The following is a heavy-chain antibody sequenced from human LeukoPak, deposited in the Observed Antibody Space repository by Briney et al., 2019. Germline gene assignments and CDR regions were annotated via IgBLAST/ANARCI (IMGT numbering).Heavy chain of an antibody. Sequence: GGSLRLSCAASGFPFNSYWMTWVRQAPGKGLEWVSAISGSGGSTYYADSVKGRFTISRDNSKSTLYLQMNSLRAEDTAVYYCAKEAGDYGQYWGQGTLVTVSS. J-gene: IGHJ4*02. CDR2: ISGSGGST. CDR3: AKEAGDYGQY. D-gene: IGHD4-17*01. V-gene: IGHV3-23*01. CDR1: GFPFNSYW.